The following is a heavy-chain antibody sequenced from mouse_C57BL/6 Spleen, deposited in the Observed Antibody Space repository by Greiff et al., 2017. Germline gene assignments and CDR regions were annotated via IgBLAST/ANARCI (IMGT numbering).Heavy chain of an antibody. CDR3: ARGYYGSSPFDD. D-gene: IGHD1-1*01. V-gene: IGHV1-26*01. CDR1: GYTFTDYY. CDR2: INPNNGGT. Sequence: VQLQQSGPELVKPGASVKISCKASGYTFTDYYMNWVKQSHGKSLEWIGDINPNNGGTSYNQKFKGKATLTVDKSSSTAYMELRSLTSSDSAVYDCARGYYGSSPFDDWGQGTTLTVSS. J-gene: IGHJ2*01.